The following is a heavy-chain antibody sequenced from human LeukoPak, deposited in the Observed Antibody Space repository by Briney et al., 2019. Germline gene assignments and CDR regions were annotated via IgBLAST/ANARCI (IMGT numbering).Heavy chain of an antibody. CDR1: GGSISSSSYY. Sequence: SETLSLTCTVSGGSISSSSYYWGWIRQPPGKGLEWIGSIYYSGSTYYNPSLKSRVTISVDTSKNQFSLKLSSVTAEDTALYYCARGSSGWYLYYFDYWGQGTLVTVSS. CDR3: ARGSSGWYLYYFDY. CDR2: IYYSGST. D-gene: IGHD6-19*01. V-gene: IGHV4-39*07. J-gene: IGHJ4*02.